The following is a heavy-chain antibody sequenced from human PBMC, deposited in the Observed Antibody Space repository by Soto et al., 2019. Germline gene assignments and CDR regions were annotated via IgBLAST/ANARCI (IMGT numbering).Heavy chain of an antibody. D-gene: IGHD6-19*01. CDR2: IYYSGST. CDR1: GGSISSGGYY. J-gene: IGHJ4*02. V-gene: IGHV4-31*03. CDR3: ARIGRIAVDGPLDY. Sequence: QVQLQESGPGLVKPSQTLSLTCTVSGGSISSGGYYWSWIRQHPGKGLEWIGYIYYSGSTYYNPSLKSRVTISLDTSKNPFSLKLSSVTAADTAVYYCARIGRIAVDGPLDYWGQGTLVTVSS.